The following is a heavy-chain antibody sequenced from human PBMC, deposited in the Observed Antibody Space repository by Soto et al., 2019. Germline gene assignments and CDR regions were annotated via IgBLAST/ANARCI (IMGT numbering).Heavy chain of an antibody. Sequence: QIQLVQSGAEVKKPGASVKVSCKASGYNFFDYGVSWVRQAPGQGLEWMGRVSPKGGNTDYTRQVQGRVTITTDISTTTADMELRGLISDDTRVYYCATGRTVSSIGPLLVWGQGTLVSVSS. CDR3: ATGRTVSSIGPLLV. CDR2: VSPKGGNT. D-gene: IGHD1-1*01. CDR1: GYNFFDYG. V-gene: IGHV1-18*01. J-gene: IGHJ1*01.